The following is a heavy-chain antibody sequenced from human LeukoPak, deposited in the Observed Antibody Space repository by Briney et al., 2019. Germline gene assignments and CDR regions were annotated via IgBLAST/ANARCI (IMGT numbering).Heavy chain of an antibody. CDR3: ARGRWVGTTQAYYLDF. CDR1: GYGFMNYA. Sequence: ASVKVSCKTSGYGFMNYAVQWVRQAPGERLEWIGWVNAGNGDTRYSPEFQGRVTIARDTSASTVYMELSSLTSADTATYYCARGRWVGTTQAYYLDFWGQGTLVTVSS. D-gene: IGHD1-26*01. J-gene: IGHJ4*02. CDR2: VNAGNGDT. V-gene: IGHV1-3*01.